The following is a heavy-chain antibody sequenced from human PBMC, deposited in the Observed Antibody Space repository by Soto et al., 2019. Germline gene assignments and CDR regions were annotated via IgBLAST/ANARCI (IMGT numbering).Heavy chain of an antibody. J-gene: IGHJ4*02. CDR2: IYSGGST. Sequence: EVQLVESGGGLVQPGGSLRLSCAASGFTVSSNYMSWIRQAPGKGLEWVSVIYSGGSTYYADSVKGRFTISRHNSKNTLYLQMNSLRAEDTAVYYCARGYDSSGYYSSYWGQGTLVTVSS. V-gene: IGHV3-53*04. D-gene: IGHD3-22*01. CDR1: GFTVSSNY. CDR3: ARGYDSSGYYSSY.